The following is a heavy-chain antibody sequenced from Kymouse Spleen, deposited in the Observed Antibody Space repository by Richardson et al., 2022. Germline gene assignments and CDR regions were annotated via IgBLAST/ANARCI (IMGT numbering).Heavy chain of an antibody. CDR1: GGSFSGYY. CDR2: INHSGST. V-gene: IGHV4-34*01. D-gene: IGHD3-3*01. Sequence: QVQLQQWGAGLLKPSETLSLTCAVYGGSFSGYYWSWIRQPPGKGLEWIGEINHSGSTNYNPSLKSRVTISVDTSKNQFSLKLSSVTAADTAVYYCARVLRFLGGPFDYWGQGTLVTVSS. CDR3: ARVLRFLGGPFDY. J-gene: IGHJ4*02.